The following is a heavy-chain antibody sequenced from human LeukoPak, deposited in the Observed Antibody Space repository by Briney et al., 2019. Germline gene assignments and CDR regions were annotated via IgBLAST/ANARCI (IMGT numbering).Heavy chain of an antibody. CDR2: IYYTGTT. J-gene: IGHJ5*02. D-gene: IGHD2-15*01. CDR3: ARGRGGAAQVKRNWFDP. V-gene: IGHV4-59*01. Sequence: SETLSLTCTVSRGFISTYYWNWVRQPPGKGLEWIGYIYYTGTTDYNPSLKSRVTMSVDTSKNQFSLKLCSVTTADTAVYYCARGRGGAAQVKRNWFDPWGQGTLVTVSS. CDR1: RGFISTYY.